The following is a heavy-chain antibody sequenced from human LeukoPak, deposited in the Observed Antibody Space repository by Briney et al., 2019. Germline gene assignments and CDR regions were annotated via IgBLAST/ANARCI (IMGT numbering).Heavy chain of an antibody. D-gene: IGHD3-16*01. CDR1: GFTFSSYA. J-gene: IGHJ4*02. CDR2: ISGSGGST. CDR3: AKAYHDYVWGSYYFDY. V-gene: IGHV3-23*01. Sequence: GGSLRLSCAASGFTFSSYAMSWVRQAPGKGLEWVSAISGSGGSTYYADSVKGRFTISRDNSRDTLYLQMNSLRAEDRAVYYCAKAYHDYVWGSYYFDYSGQGNLVTVSS.